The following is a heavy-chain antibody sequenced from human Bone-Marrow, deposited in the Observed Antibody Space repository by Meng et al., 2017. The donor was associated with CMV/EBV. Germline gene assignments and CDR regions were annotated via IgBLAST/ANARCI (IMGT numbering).Heavy chain of an antibody. Sequence: SCAGFGFTCSSFGIHWVSKAPGKGLEWVAFLRHDGSNEYYADSVKGRFTISRDNSKNTLFLQMHSLRSEDTAVYYCAKDSSNWAFDYWGQGTLVTVSS. CDR1: GFTCSSFG. CDR3: AKDSSNWAFDY. J-gene: IGHJ4*02. V-gene: IGHV3-30*02. CDR2: LRHDGSNE. D-gene: IGHD2-2*01.